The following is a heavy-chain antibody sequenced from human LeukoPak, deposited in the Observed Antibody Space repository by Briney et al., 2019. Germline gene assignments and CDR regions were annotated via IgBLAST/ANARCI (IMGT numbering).Heavy chain of an antibody. CDR1: GGSISSGGYY. V-gene: IGHV4-61*08. CDR3: ARHGGTSFSGYLYYYGMDV. J-gene: IGHJ6*02. CDR2: IYYSGST. Sequence: SQTLSLTCAVSGGSISSGGYYWSWIRQPPGKGLEWIGYIYYSGSTNYNPSLKSRVTISVDTSKNQFSLKLSSVTAADTAVYYCARHGGTSFSGYLYYYGMDVWGQGTTVTVSS. D-gene: IGHD3-22*01.